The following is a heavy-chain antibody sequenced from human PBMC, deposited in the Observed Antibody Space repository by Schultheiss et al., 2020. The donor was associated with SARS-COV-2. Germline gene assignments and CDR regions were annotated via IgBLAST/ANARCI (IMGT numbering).Heavy chain of an antibody. Sequence: GESLKISCAASGFTFSSYWMHWVRQAPGKGLEWVANIKQDGSEKYYVDSVKGRFTISRDNAKNSLYLQMNSLRAEDTAVYYCARREGFLEWLEPYYFDYWGQGTLVTVSS. CDR1: GFTFSSYW. CDR2: IKQDGSEK. J-gene: IGHJ4*02. CDR3: ARREGFLEWLEPYYFDY. V-gene: IGHV3-7*03. D-gene: IGHD3-3*01.